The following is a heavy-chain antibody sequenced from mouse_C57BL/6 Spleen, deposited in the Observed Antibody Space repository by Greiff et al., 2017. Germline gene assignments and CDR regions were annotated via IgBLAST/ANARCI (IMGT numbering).Heavy chain of an antibody. CDR2: INPSTGGT. J-gene: IGHJ2*01. CDR3: ARSAYYGNFFDY. CDR1: GYSFTGYY. D-gene: IGHD2-1*01. V-gene: IGHV1-42*01. Sequence: VQLKESGPELVKPGASVKISCKASGYSFTGYYMNWVKQSPEKSLEWIGEINPSTGGTTYNQKFKAKATLTVDKSSSTAYMQLKSLTSEDSAVYYCARSAYYGNFFDYWGQGTTLTVSS.